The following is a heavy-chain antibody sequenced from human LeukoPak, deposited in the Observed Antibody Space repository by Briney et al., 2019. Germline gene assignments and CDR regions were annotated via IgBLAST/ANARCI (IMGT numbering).Heavy chain of an antibody. CDR3: ARSVEGYCSGGSCYYYYYYMDV. Sequence: SETLSLTCTVSGGSISPYYWSWIRQPPGKGLEWVGYIYYSGSTKYNPSLESRVTISVDTSKNQFSLNLSSVTAADTAVYYCARSVEGYCSGGSCYYYYYYMDVWGKGTTVTVSS. CDR1: GGSISPYY. J-gene: IGHJ6*03. V-gene: IGHV4-59*01. CDR2: IYYSGST. D-gene: IGHD2-15*01.